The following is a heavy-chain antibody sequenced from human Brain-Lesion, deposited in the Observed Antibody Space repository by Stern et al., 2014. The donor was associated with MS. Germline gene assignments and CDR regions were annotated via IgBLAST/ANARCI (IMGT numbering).Heavy chain of an antibody. CDR3: ARGPYYFDGSGYHY. V-gene: IGHV4-34*01. CDR1: GGSFSGYY. Sequence: QVQLVQWGAGLLKPSETLSLTCAVSGGSFSGYYWTWIRQSPEKGLELIGQIDHSRSAQYNPSLKSRVTMSVDTSNTQFSLKLSSVTAADTAVYYCARGPYYFDGSGYHYWGQGTQVTVSS. CDR2: IDHSRSA. J-gene: IGHJ4*02. D-gene: IGHD3-22*01.